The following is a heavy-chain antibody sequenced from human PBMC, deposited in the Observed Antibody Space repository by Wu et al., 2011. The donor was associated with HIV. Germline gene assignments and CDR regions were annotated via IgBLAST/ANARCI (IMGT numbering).Heavy chain of an antibody. J-gene: IGHJ4*02. Sequence: SVKVSCKASGHMFIGYYMHWVRQAPGQGLEWMGWINPNSGGTNYAQKFQGRVTMTWDTSISTAYMELSRLRSDDTAVYYCARDDSSGWPEGFDYWGQGTLVTVSS. D-gene: IGHD6-19*01. V-gene: IGHV1-2*02. CDR2: INPNSGGT. CDR3: ARDDSSGWPEGFDY. CDR1: GHMFIGYY.